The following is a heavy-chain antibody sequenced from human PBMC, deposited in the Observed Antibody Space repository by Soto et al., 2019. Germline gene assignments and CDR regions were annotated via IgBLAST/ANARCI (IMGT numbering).Heavy chain of an antibody. Sequence: SGGSLRLSCAASGFTFSNYGIHWVRQAPGKGLEWVALISYDGSNIYYVYSVKGRFIISRYNSKNTLYLQMNSLRAEDTAVYYCAKDWAPYSSSWYFCDYWGQGTLVTVSS. J-gene: IGHJ4*02. CDR3: AKDWAPYSSSWYFCDY. CDR2: ISYDGSNI. CDR1: GFTFSNYG. V-gene: IGHV3-30*18. D-gene: IGHD6-13*01.